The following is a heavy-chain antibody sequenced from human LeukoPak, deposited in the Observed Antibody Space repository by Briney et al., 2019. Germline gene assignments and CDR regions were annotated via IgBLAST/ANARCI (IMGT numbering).Heavy chain of an antibody. CDR2: IYHSGST. D-gene: IGHD2-15*01. CDR3: ARADDYCSGGSCSVFDY. Sequence: PSQTLSLTCTVSGGSISNGGYYWSWIRQPPGKGLEWIGYIYHSGSTYYNPSLKSRVTMSVDTSKNQFSLKLSSVTAADTAVYYCARADDYCSGGSCSVFDYWGQGTLVTVSS. CDR1: GGSISNGGYY. J-gene: IGHJ4*02. V-gene: IGHV4-30-2*01.